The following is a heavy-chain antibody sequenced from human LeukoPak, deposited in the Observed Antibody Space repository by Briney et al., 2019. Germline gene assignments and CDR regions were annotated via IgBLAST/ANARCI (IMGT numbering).Heavy chain of an antibody. CDR1: GGSFSGYY. Sequence: PSETLSLTCAVYGGSFSGYYWSWIRQPPGKGLEWIGEINHSGSTNYNPSLKSRVTISVDTSKNQFSLKLSSVTAADTAVYYCARKSGYSSGTFDYWGQGTLVTVSS. V-gene: IGHV4-34*01. D-gene: IGHD6-19*01. CDR3: ARKSGYSSGTFDY. CDR2: INHSGST. J-gene: IGHJ4*02.